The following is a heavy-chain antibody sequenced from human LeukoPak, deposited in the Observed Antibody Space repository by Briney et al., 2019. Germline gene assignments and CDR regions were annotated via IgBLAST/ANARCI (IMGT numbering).Heavy chain of an antibody. CDR1: GFTFDDYA. J-gene: IGHJ3*02. CDR2: ISGSGGST. CDR3: ATIRSDAFDI. Sequence: PGGSLRLSCAASGFTFDDYAMHWVRQAPGKGLEWVSAISGSGGSTYYADSVKGRFTISRDNSKNTLYLQMNSLRAEDTAVYYCATIRSDAFDIWGQGTMVTVSS. V-gene: IGHV3-23*01. D-gene: IGHD4-17*01.